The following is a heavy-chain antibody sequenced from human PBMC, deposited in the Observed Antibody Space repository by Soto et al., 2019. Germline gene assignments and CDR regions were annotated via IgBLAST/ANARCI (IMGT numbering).Heavy chain of an antibody. CDR3: AKGAFRPPDSYGGIVVVPAALHTYIDY. D-gene: IGHD2-2*01. CDR2: ISWNSGSI. Sequence: QPGGSLRLSCAASGFTFDDYAMHWVRQAPGKGLEWVSGISWNSGSIGYADSVKGRFTISRDNAKNSLYLQMNSLRAEDTALYYCAKGAFRPPDSYGGIVVVPAALHTYIDYWGQGTLVTVSS. CDR1: GFTFDDYA. J-gene: IGHJ4*02. V-gene: IGHV3-9*01.